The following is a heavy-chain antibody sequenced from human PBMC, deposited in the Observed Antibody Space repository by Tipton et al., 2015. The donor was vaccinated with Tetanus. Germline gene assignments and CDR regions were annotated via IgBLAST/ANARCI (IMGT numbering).Heavy chain of an antibody. V-gene: IGHV4-59*01. J-gene: IGHJ6*02. D-gene: IGHD2-21*01. Sequence: GLVKPSETLSLTCTVSGGSISSFYWYWIRQPPGKGLEWIAYIYQNGDANYNPSLQRRVTISVDTSKNQFSLQLAFVTAADTAIYYCARERIEAFYYHGLDVWGPGTTVTVSS. CDR3: ARERIEAFYYHGLDV. CDR1: GGSISSFY. CDR2: IYQNGDA.